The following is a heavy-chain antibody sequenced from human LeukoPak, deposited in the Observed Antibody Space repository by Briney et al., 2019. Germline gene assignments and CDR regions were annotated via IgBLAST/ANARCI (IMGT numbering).Heavy chain of an antibody. J-gene: IGHJ5*02. CDR2: IYYSGST. V-gene: IGHV4-39*01. CDR1: GGSVSSSSYY. Sequence: SETLSLTCTVSGGSVSSSSYYWGWIRQPPGKGLEWIGSIYYSGSTYYNPSLKSRVTISVDTSKNQFSLKLSSVTAADTAVYYCARQVGDGGKPNWFDPWGQGTLVTVSS. CDR3: ARQVGDGGKPNWFDP. D-gene: IGHD2-15*01.